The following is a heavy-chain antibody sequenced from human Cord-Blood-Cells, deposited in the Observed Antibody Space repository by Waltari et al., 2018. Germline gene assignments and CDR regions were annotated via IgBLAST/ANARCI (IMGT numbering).Heavy chain of an antibody. CDR3: AKEWTSYGAYFDY. Sequence: EVQLLESGGGLVQPGGSLRLSCAASGFTFSSYAMSWVRQAPGKGREWVSAMSGSGGSTYYADSVKGRFTISRDNSKNTLYLQMNSLRAEDTAVYYCAKEWTSYGAYFDYWGQGTLVTVSS. CDR1: GFTFSSYA. V-gene: IGHV3-23*01. J-gene: IGHJ4*02. D-gene: IGHD5-18*01. CDR2: MSGSGGST.